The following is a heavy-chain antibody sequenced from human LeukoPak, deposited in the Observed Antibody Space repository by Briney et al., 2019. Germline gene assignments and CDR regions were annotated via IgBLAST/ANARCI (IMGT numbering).Heavy chain of an antibody. J-gene: IGHJ3*02. Sequence: PGGSLRLSCAASGFTFDDYGMSWVRQAPGKGLEWVSGINWNGGSTGYADFVKGRFTISRDNAKNSLYLQMNSLRAEDTAVYYCASRGVVTGAFDIWGQGTMVTVSS. CDR1: GFTFDDYG. CDR2: INWNGGST. CDR3: ASRGVVTGAFDI. D-gene: IGHD4-23*01. V-gene: IGHV3-20*04.